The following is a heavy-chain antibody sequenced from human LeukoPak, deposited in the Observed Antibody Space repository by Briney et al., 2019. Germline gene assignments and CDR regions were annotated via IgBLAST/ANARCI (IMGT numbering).Heavy chain of an antibody. CDR3: ARQQSDTSLFDP. D-gene: IGHD2-21*02. V-gene: IGHV4-39*01. Sequence: PSETLSLTCIVSGDSISSTSYYWAWIRQPPGKGLEWIGMIFYSGSAYYTPSLRGRVTLSVDTSRNQFSLNLISVTAADTGVYFCARQQSDTSLFDPWGQGTLVTVPS. CDR1: GDSISSTSYY. CDR2: IFYSGSA. J-gene: IGHJ5*02.